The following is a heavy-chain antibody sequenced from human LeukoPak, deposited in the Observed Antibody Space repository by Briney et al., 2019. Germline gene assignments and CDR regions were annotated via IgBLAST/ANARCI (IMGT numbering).Heavy chain of an antibody. CDR2: IYHSGST. Sequence: ASGTLSLTCAVSGGSISSSNWWSWVRQPPGKGLEWIGEIYHSGSTNYNPSLKSRVTISVDKSKNQFSLKLSSVTAADTAVYYCARHLYYYGSDRRNDAFDIWGQGTMVTVSS. CDR3: ARHLYYYGSDRRNDAFDI. J-gene: IGHJ3*02. D-gene: IGHD3-10*01. V-gene: IGHV4-4*02. CDR1: GGSISSSNW.